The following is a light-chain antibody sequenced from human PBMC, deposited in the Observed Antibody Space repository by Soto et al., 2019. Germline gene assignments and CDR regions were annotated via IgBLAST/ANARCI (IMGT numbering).Light chain of an antibody. CDR1: QSVXSRN. CDR3: QQYGTSPYT. V-gene: IGKV3-20*01. Sequence: EIVLTQSPGTLSXSPGERATLSXRXXQSVXSRNLGWYQQKPGQAPRLLIYGASSRATGITDRFSGSGSGTDFTLTISRLEPEDFAVYYCQQYGTSPYTFGQGTKLEIK. CDR2: GAS. J-gene: IGKJ2*01.